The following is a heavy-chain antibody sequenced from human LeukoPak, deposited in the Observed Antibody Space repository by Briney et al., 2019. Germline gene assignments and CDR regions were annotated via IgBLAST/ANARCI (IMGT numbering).Heavy chain of an antibody. Sequence: ASVKVSCKASGYTFTSYYMHWVRQAPGQGLEWMGIINPSGGSTSYAQKFQGRVTITADESTSTAYMELSSLRSEDTAVYYCARLQADYGMDVWGQGTTVTVSS. CDR2: INPSGGST. CDR3: ARLQADYGMDV. V-gene: IGHV1-46*01. CDR1: GYTFTSYY. J-gene: IGHJ6*02.